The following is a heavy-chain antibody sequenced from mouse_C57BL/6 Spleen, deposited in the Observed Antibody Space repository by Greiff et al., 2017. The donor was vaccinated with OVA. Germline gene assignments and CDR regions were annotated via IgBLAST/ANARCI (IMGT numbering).Heavy chain of an antibody. CDR3: TGYDGSSYEGDAMDY. Sequence: QVQLQQSGAELVRPGASVTLSCKASGYTFTDYEMHWVKQTPVHGLEWIGAIDPETGGTAYNQKFKGKAILTADKSSSTAYMELRSQTSEDSAVYFCTGYDGSSYEGDAMDYWGQGTSVTVSS. V-gene: IGHV1-15*01. J-gene: IGHJ4*01. D-gene: IGHD1-1*01. CDR2: IDPETGGT. CDR1: GYTFTDYE.